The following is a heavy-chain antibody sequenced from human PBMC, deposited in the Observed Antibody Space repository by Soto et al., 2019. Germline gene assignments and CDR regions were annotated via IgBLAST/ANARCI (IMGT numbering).Heavy chain of an antibody. D-gene: IGHD5-12*01. CDR1: GGSFASDY. Sequence: QVQLQESGPGLVKPSETLSLTCTVSGGSFASDYWTWIRQPPGKGLKWIGYIYFIGITNYNPSLKSRVTISIDTSKKLFTLKLNSVTAADTAVYCSARRNGRWLQYSSFDLWGRGTLVSGSS. V-gene: IGHV4-59*08. CDR2: IYFIGIT. CDR3: ARRNGRWLQYSSFDL. J-gene: IGHJ2*01.